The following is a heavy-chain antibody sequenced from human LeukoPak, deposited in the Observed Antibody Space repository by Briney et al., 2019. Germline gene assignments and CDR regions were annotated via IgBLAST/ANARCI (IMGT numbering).Heavy chain of an antibody. D-gene: IGHD6-19*01. J-gene: IGHJ5*02. CDR2: ISSSSSYI. Sequence: PGGSLRLSCAASGFTFSSYSMNWVRQAPGKGLEWVSSISSSSSYIYYADSVKGRFTISRDNAKNSLYLQMNSLRAEDTAVYYXARGAVAGHNWFDPWGQGTLVTVSS. CDR3: ARGAVAGHNWFDP. V-gene: IGHV3-21*01. CDR1: GFTFSSYS.